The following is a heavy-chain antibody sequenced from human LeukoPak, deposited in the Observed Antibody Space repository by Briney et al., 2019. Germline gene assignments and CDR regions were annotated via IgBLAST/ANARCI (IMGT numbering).Heavy chain of an antibody. Sequence: KPSETLSLTCTVSGGSISSYYWSWIRQPPGKGLEWIGYIYYSGSTNYNPSLKSRVTISVDTSKNQFSLKLSSVTAADTAVYYCARGYCSGGSCYSIPSDYWGQGTLVTVSS. V-gene: IGHV4-59*01. CDR1: GGSISSYY. CDR2: IYYSGST. CDR3: ARGYCSGGSCYSIPSDY. J-gene: IGHJ4*02. D-gene: IGHD2-15*01.